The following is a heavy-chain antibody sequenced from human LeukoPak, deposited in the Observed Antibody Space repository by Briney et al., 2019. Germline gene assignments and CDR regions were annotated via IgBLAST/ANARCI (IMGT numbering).Heavy chain of an antibody. D-gene: IGHD1-7*01. CDR3: ARGSNWNYGDYYYMDV. CDR2: ISSTGGTT. CDR1: GITFSSYG. J-gene: IGHJ6*03. Sequence: KSGGSLRLSCAASGITFSSYGMSWVRQAPGKGLEWVSSISSTGGTTYYADSVKGRFTISRDNAKNSLYLQMNSLRAEDTAVYYCARGSNWNYGDYYYMDVWGKGTTVTVSS. V-gene: IGHV3-21*01.